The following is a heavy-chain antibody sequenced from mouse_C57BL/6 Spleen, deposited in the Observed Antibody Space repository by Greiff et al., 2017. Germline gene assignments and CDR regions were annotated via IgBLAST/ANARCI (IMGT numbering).Heavy chain of an antibody. CDR1: GYTFTGYW. CDR3: ARGTGGFYVGYSYYCDY. D-gene: IGHD2-3*01. Sequence: QVQLKHSGAELMKPGASVKLSCKATGYTFTGYWIEWVKQRPGHGLEWIGEILPGSGSTNYNEKFKGKATFTADTSSNTAYMQLSSLTTEDSAIYYCARGTGGFYVGYSYYCDYWGQGTTLTVSS. CDR2: ILPGSGST. V-gene: IGHV1-9*01. J-gene: IGHJ2*01.